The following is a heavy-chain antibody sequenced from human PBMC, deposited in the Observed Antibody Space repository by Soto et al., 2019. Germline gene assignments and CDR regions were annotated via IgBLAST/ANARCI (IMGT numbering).Heavy chain of an antibody. Sequence: QVQLQESGPGLVKPSQTLSLTCTVSGGSISSGGYYWSWIRQHPGKGLEWIGYIYYSGSTYYHPSLKSRVTISVDTSKNQFSLKLSSVTAADTAVYYCARDADSSGYYYPTRDAFDIWGQGTMVTVSS. CDR1: GGSISSGGYY. J-gene: IGHJ3*02. CDR2: IYYSGST. V-gene: IGHV4-31*03. D-gene: IGHD3-22*01. CDR3: ARDADSSGYYYPTRDAFDI.